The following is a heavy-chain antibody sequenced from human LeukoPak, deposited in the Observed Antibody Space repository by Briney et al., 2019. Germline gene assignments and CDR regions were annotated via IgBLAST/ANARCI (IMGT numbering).Heavy chain of an antibody. J-gene: IGHJ4*02. V-gene: IGHV4-38-2*02. CDR3: ARDSNSRRFGY. D-gene: IGHD4-11*01. Sequence: PSETLSFTCAVSGASISSRNYWGWLRQPPGKGLEWIGTFSNGATYYTPSLKSRVTISIDTSRNEFSLKLSSVTAADTAVYYCARDSNSRRFGYWGQGTLVAVSS. CDR2: FSNGAT. CDR1: GASISSRNY.